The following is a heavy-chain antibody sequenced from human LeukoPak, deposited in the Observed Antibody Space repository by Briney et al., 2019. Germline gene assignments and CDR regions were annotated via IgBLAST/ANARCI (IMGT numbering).Heavy chain of an antibody. CDR1: GLTSTGYS. J-gene: IGHJ4*02. CDR3: TRGTDGLWDF. D-gene: IGHD2-8*01. Sequence: GGSLRLSCVVSGLTSTGYSMTWVRQAPGKGLEWVSSISSSSDYILYADSVKGRFTISRDNAKNSLYLQMNSLRAEDTALYYCTRGTDGLWDFWGQGTLVTVSS. V-gene: IGHV3-21*01. CDR2: ISSSSDYI.